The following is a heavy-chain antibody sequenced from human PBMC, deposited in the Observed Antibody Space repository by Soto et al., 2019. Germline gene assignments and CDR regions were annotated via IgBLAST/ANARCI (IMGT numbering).Heavy chain of an antibody. V-gene: IGHV4-34*01. Sequence: SETLSLTCAVYGGSFRDHYWTWIRQPPGRGLEWIGEINHGGTTNYNPSLKSRVTISADMSKNQFSLKLGSVAAADTAVYYCAGTRQQLIRWGAGVWWIDPWGQGTLVTVSS. CDR3: AGTRQQLIRWGAGVWWIDP. J-gene: IGHJ5*02. D-gene: IGHD6-13*01. CDR1: GGSFRDHY. CDR2: INHGGTT.